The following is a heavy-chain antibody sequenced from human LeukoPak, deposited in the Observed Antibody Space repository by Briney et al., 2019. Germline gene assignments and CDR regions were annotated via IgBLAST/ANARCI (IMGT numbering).Heavy chain of an antibody. D-gene: IGHD2-15*01. V-gene: IGHV3-30-3*01. CDR1: GFVFSSYA. CDR3: ARDRRNAGTCYLSVLDY. J-gene: IGHJ4*02. Sequence: GGSLRLPCAASGFVFSSYAMHWVRQAPGKGLDGVAVISHDGSNEYYADSVKGRFTISRDSSKNTLYLQMNSLRIEDTAVYYCARDRRNAGTCYLSVLDYWGQGTLVTVSS. CDR2: ISHDGSNE.